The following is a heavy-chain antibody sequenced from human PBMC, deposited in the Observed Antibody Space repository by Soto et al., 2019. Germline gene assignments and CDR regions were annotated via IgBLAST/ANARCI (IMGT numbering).Heavy chain of an antibody. D-gene: IGHD3-3*01. CDR1: GFNLSAHD. Sequence: PGGSLRLSCAASGFNLSAHDMHWVRQVKGKGLEWLSALGVAGNTFEAASVKGRFTISRENAKNSMYLQMKSLRAGDTAVYFCARGADFWSGSRYYHYAYDLDVWGQGTTVTVSS. V-gene: IGHV3-13*01. CDR3: ARGADFWSGSRYYHYAYDLDV. CDR2: LGVAGNT. J-gene: IGHJ6*02.